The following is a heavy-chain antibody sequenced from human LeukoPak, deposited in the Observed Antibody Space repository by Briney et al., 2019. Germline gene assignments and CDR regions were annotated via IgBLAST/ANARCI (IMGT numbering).Heavy chain of an antibody. CDR3: ATRVRFRGPGHAFDI. J-gene: IGHJ3*02. Sequence: GESLKISCKGSGYSFTSYWIGWVRQMPGKGLEWMGIIYPGDSDTRYSPSFQGQVTISADKSISTAYLQWSSLKASDTAMYYCATRVRFRGPGHAFDIWGQETMVTVSS. CDR1: GYSFTSYW. CDR2: IYPGDSDT. V-gene: IGHV5-51*01. D-gene: IGHD3-3*01.